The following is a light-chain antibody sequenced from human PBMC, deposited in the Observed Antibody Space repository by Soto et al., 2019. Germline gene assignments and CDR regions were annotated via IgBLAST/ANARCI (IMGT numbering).Light chain of an antibody. J-gene: IGKJ2*01. CDR1: QSVSRNN. Sequence: IVLTQSPGTLSLSPGERATLSCRASQSVSRNNLAWYQQKSGQAPRLLIYGASSRATGIPDRFSGSGSGTDSTLTISRRQLNRFAVISCQQYGRSPYTFGQGTKVEIK. CDR3: QQYGRSPYT. V-gene: IGKV3-20*01. CDR2: GAS.